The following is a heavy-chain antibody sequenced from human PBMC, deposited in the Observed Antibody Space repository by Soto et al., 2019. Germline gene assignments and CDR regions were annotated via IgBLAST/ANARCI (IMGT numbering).Heavy chain of an antibody. Sequence: TETLSRTCTVSGGSISSSHWSWFRQPPGKGLEWIGYIYYSGSTNYNPSLKSRVTISVDTSKNQFSLKLSSVTAADTAVYYCARDYDYWGQGTLVTVSS. J-gene: IGHJ4*02. CDR3: ARDYDY. CDR2: IYYSGST. CDR1: GGSISSSH. V-gene: IGHV4-59*01.